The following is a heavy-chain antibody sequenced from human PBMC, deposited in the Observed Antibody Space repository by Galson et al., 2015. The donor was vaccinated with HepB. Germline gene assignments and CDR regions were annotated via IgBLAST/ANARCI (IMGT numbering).Heavy chain of an antibody. CDR3: TRDQVLFWSGADYGWFDP. CDR2: ISFDGGSS. V-gene: IGHV3-30*04. Sequence: SLRLSCAASGFTFSNYAMHWVRQAPGKGLEWVAVISFDGGSSRYGDSVKGRFSISRDNSKNTLYLQMDRLRIEDTAVYHCTRDQVLFWSGADYGWFDPWGQGTLVTVSS. CDR1: GFTFSNYA. D-gene: IGHD3-10*01. J-gene: IGHJ5*02.